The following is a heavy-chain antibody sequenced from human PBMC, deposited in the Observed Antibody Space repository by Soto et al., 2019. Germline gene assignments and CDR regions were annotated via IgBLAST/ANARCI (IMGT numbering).Heavy chain of an antibody. CDR1: GFTRRTNY. V-gene: IGHV3-7*04. D-gene: IGHD3-22*01. CDR3: ARGDYFDSSGPFSDAFDI. J-gene: IGHJ3*02. Sequence: GGSLRLSCAASGFTRRTNYMSWVRQAPGKGLEWVANIKQDGSQKWYVDSVKGRFTISRDNAKNSLYLQMNSLRAEDTAVYYCARGDYFDSSGPFSDAFDIWGQGTMVTVSS. CDR2: IKQDGSQK.